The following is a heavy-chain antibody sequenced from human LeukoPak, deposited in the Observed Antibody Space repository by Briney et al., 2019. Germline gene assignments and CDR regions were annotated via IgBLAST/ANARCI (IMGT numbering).Heavy chain of an antibody. V-gene: IGHV3-30*02. CDR2: IRYDGSNK. Sequence: GGSLRLSCAASGFTFSSYGMHWVRQAPGKGLEWVAFIRYDGSNKYYADSVKGRFTISRDNSKNTLYLQMNSLRAEDTAVYYCAKDREYYGSGSYVDYWGQGTLVTVSS. CDR3: AKDREYYGSGSYVDY. J-gene: IGHJ4*02. D-gene: IGHD3-10*01. CDR1: GFTFSSYG.